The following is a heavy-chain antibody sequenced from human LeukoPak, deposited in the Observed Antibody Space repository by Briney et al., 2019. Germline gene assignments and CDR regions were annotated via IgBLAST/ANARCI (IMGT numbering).Heavy chain of an antibody. J-gene: IGHJ4*02. Sequence: PSETLSLTCAVSDSSISSDFHWGWIRQPPGKGLEWIGSIYHSGTTYYNPSFKSRVTISVDTSKNQFSLKLTSVTAADPAVYYCARHANSHSGTYQWRYYFDYWGQGTLVTVSS. CDR2: IYHSGTT. D-gene: IGHD1-26*01. CDR1: DSSISSDFH. V-gene: IGHV4-38-2*01. CDR3: ARHANSHSGTYQWRYYFDY.